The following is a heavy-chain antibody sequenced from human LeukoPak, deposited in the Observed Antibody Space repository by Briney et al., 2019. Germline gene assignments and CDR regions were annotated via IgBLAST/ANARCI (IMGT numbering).Heavy chain of an antibody. Sequence: SETLSLTCAVSGYFISTGSFWGWIRQPPGKGLEWIGAIYHSGSTYYNPSLKSRVTLSVDTSRNQFSLKMGSVTAADTALYYCARREGGTSYFDFWGRGTLATVSS. D-gene: IGHD1-26*01. CDR2: IYHSGST. CDR1: GYFISTGSF. V-gene: IGHV4-38-2*01. CDR3: ARREGGTSYFDF. J-gene: IGHJ2*01.